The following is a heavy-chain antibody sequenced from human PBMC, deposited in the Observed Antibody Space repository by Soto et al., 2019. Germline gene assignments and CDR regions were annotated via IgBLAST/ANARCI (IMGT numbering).Heavy chain of an antibody. CDR1: GGSISSGGYS. D-gene: IGHD3-3*01. J-gene: IGHJ6*02. CDR3: ARDGGFYYGMDV. V-gene: IGHV4-30-4*07. CDR2: IYYSGST. Sequence: PSETLSLTCTVSGGSISSGGYSWSWIRQPPGKGLEWIGYIYYSGSTYYNPSLKSRVTISVDTSKNQFSLKLSSVTAADTAVYYCARDGGFYYGMDVWGQGTTVTVSS.